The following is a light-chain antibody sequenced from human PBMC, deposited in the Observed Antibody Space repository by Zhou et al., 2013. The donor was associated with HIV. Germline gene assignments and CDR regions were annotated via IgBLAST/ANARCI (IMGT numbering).Light chain of an antibody. V-gene: IGKV3-20*01. Sequence: EIVLTQSPGSLSLSPGERVTLSCRASQIILGNNLAWYQQKFGQAPRLLIYDASKRATGIPDRFSGSGSGTDFTLTINRLEPEDFAVYYCQHYSSPPTTFGQGTKVDIK. CDR3: QHYSSPPTT. CDR2: DAS. J-gene: IGKJ1*01. CDR1: QIILGNN.